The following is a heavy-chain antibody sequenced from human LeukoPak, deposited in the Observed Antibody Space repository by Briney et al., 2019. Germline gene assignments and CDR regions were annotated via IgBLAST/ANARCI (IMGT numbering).Heavy chain of an antibody. Sequence: SETLSLTCTVSGGSIISSTYYWGWIRQSPGKGLEWIGSFDYRGNTYYNPSLQSRVTISVDTSKNQFSLKLSSVTAADTAVYYCARADILTGYPTNFDYWGQGTLVTVSS. CDR1: GGSIISSTYY. D-gene: IGHD3-9*01. J-gene: IGHJ4*02. V-gene: IGHV4-39*07. CDR3: ARADILTGYPTNFDY. CDR2: FDYRGNT.